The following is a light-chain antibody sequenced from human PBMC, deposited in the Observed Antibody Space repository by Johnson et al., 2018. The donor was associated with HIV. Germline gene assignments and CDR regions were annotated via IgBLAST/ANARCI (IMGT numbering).Light chain of an antibody. CDR3: GTWDNSLSTGAV. CDR1: GSNIGNTY. CDR2: DNN. J-gene: IGLJ1*01. V-gene: IGLV1-51*01. Sequence: QSVLTQPPSVSAAPGQKVTISCSGSGSNIGNTYVSWYQQLPGTAPKLLIYDNNNRPSGIPDRFSGSKSGTSATLGITGLQTGDEADYYCGTWDNSLSTGAVFGTGTKVTVL.